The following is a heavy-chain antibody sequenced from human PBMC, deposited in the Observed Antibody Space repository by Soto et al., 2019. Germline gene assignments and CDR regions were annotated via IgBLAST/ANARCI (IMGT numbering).Heavy chain of an antibody. V-gene: IGHV5-51*01. CDR3: ARAHISGWPDAFDI. CDR2: IYPRDSDT. Sequence: GESLKISCKGYGYSFISYWIGWVRQMPGKGLEWMGIIYPRDSDTRYSPSFQGQVTVSADKSISTAYLQWSSLKASDTAMYYCARAHISGWPDAFDIWGQGTMVTVSS. D-gene: IGHD6-19*01. CDR1: GYSFISYW. J-gene: IGHJ3*02.